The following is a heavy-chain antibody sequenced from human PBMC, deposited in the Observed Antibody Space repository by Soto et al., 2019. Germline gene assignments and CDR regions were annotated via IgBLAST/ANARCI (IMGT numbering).Heavy chain of an antibody. CDR1: GFTFSDYY. D-gene: IGHD3-16*01. J-gene: IGHJ3*02. Sequence: KLGGSLRLSCAASGFTFSDYYMSWIRQAPGKGLEWVSYISSSGSTIYYADSVKGRFTISRDNAKNSLYLQMNSLRAEDTAVYYCARDLHYGDAFDIWGQGTMVTVSS. CDR2: ISSSGSTI. CDR3: ARDLHYGDAFDI. V-gene: IGHV3-11*01.